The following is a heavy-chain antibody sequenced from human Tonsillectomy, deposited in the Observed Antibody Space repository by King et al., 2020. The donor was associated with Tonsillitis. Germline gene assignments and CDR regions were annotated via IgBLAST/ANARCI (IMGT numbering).Heavy chain of an antibody. D-gene: IGHD1-26*01. J-gene: IGHJ4*02. CDR2: ISSSISAI. Sequence: VQLVESGGGLVPPGGSLRLSCAASGFTFSASSMHWVRQAPGKGLEWISYISSSISAIYYADSVKGRFTVSRDNAKNSLYLQMSSLRAEDTAVYYCARHWDLGVGSFDYWGQGTLFSVSS. CDR3: ARHWDLGVGSFDY. CDR1: GFTFSASS. V-gene: IGHV3-48*01.